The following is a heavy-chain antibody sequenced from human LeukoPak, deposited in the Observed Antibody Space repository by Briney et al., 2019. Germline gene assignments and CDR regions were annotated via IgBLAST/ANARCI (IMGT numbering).Heavy chain of an antibody. J-gene: IGHJ6*03. V-gene: IGHV4-34*01. Sequence: SETLSLTCAVYGGSFSGYYWSWIRQPPGKGLEWIGEINHSGSTNYNPSLKSRVTISVDTSKNQFSLKLSSVTGADAAVYYCARVSGCYGSGRPPSGRSYYYMDVWGKGATVTVSS. CDR2: INHSGST. CDR3: ARVSGCYGSGRPPSGRSYYYMDV. D-gene: IGHD3-10*01. CDR1: GGSFSGYY.